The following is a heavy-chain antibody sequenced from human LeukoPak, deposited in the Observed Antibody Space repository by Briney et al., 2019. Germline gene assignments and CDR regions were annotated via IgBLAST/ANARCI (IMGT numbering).Heavy chain of an antibody. V-gene: IGHV3-30*04. CDR3: ARVGGYGSLGY. CDR1: GFTFSSYA. Sequence: GRSLRLSCAASGFTFSSYAMHWVRQAPGKGLEWVAVISYDGSNKYYADPVKGRFTISRDNAKNSLYLQMNSLRAEDTALYYCARVGGYGSLGYWGQGTLVTVSS. CDR2: ISYDGSNK. D-gene: IGHD5-12*01. J-gene: IGHJ4*02.